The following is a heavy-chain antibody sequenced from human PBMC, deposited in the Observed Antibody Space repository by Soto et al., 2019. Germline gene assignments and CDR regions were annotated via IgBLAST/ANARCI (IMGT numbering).Heavy chain of an antibody. V-gene: IGHV4-4*07. J-gene: IGHJ6*02. CDR2: IYTSGST. CDR1: GGSIKSYY. Sequence: PSETLSLTCTVSGGSIKSYYWNWIRRAPGKGLEWIGRIYTSGSTNYNPSLKSRATMSADTSKNQFSLSLTSVTAADTAVYYCASQQPHYYYYGMDVWGQGTTVTVSS. CDR3: ASQQPHYYYYGMDV. D-gene: IGHD6-13*01.